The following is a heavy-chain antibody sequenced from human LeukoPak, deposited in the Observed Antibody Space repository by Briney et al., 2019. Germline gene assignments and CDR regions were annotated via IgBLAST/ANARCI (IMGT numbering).Heavy chain of an antibody. CDR2: ISYDGNNK. CDR1: GFTFSNYV. CDR3: VRSTGKFYYGVDV. J-gene: IGHJ6*02. V-gene: IGHV3-30*04. D-gene: IGHD2-8*02. Sequence: GGSLRLSCAASGFTFSNYVIYWVRQAPGEGLEWVAAISYDGNNKYYPDSVKGRFTISRDNSKNTLYLRLNSLRAEDTAVYYCVRSTGKFYYGVDVWGQGTTVTVSS.